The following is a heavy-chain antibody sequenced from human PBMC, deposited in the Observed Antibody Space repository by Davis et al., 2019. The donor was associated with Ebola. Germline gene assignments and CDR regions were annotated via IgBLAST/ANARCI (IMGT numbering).Heavy chain of an antibody. Sequence: GGSLRLSCAASGFTFSSYEMNWVRQAPGKGLEWVSYISSSSSYTNYADSVKGRFTISRDNAKNTLYLQMNSLRAEDTAVYYCVTGLMGGTNYWGQGTLVTVSS. J-gene: IGHJ4*02. CDR2: ISSSSSYT. V-gene: IGHV3-21*05. CDR3: VTGLMGGTNY. D-gene: IGHD1-26*01. CDR1: GFTFSSYE.